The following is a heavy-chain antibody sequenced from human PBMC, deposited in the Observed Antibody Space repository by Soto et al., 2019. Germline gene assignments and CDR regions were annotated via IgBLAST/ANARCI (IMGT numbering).Heavy chain of an antibody. V-gene: IGHV1-18*01. CDR3: AKNGQPPYYYYGMDV. CDR2: ISGYNGDT. CDR1: GYTFSRYG. D-gene: IGHD2-8*01. J-gene: IGHJ6*02. Sequence: QGQLVQSGPEVKKPGASVKVSCKASGYTFSRYGISWVRQAPGQGLEWMGWISGYNGDTKYAQMVQGRVTMTIDTSTYTAYMELRSLTSDDTAIYYCAKNGQPPYYYYGMDVWGQGTTVTVSS.